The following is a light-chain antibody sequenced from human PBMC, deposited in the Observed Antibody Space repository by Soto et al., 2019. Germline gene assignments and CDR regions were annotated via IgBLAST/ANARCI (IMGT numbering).Light chain of an antibody. CDR3: QQYNNWPPYT. CDR2: GAS. Sequence: EIVETQYPATLSVSPGERATLSCRASQSVSSNLAWYQQKPCQAPRLLIYGASTRATGIPARFSGSGSGTEFTLTISSLQSEDFAVYYCQQYNNWPPYTFGQGTKLEIK. CDR1: QSVSSN. J-gene: IGKJ2*01. V-gene: IGKV3D-15*01.